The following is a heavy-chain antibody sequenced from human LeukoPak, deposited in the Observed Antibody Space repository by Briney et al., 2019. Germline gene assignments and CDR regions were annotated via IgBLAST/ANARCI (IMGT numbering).Heavy chain of an antibody. CDR2: INHSGST. V-gene: IGHV4-30-2*01. CDR1: GGSISSGGYY. D-gene: IGHD3-10*01. Sequence: SSQTLSLTCTVSGGSISSGGYYWSWIRQPPGKGLEWIGEINHSGSTNYNPSLKSRVTISVDTSKNQFSLKLSSVTAADTAVYYCARSGPKTYYYGSGSYYKPSYFDYWGQGTLVTVSS. CDR3: ARSGPKTYYYGSGSYYKPSYFDY. J-gene: IGHJ4*02.